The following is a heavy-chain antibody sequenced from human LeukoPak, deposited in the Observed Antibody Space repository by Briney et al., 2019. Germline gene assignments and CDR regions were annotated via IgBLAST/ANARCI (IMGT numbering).Heavy chain of an antibody. CDR1: GFTFSSYG. Sequence: GGSLRLSCAASGFTFSSYGIHWVRQAPGKGLEWVAFIRYDGSNTYYLDSVQGRFTISRDNSKNMLYLEMNSLRVEDTAMYYCAKSVVIKRYLDYMDVWGEGTTVTVSS. V-gene: IGHV3-30*02. J-gene: IGHJ6*03. CDR2: IRYDGSNT. D-gene: IGHD3-22*01. CDR3: AKSVVIKRYLDYMDV.